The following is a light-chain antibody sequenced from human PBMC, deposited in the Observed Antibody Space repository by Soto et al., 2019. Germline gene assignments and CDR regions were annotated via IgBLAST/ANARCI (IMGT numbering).Light chain of an antibody. CDR3: GTWDSSRSAHVV. CDR1: SSNIGNNY. J-gene: IGLJ2*01. V-gene: IGLV1-51*01. CDR2: DNN. Sequence: QSVLTQPPSVSAAPGQKVTISCSGSSSNIGNNYVSWYQQLPGTAPKLLIYDNNKRPSGIPDRFSGSKSGTSATLGITGLQTGYEADYYCGTWDSSRSAHVVFGGGTKLTVL.